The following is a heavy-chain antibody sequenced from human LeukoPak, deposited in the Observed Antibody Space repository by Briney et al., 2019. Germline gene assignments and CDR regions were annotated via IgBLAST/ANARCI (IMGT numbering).Heavy chain of an antibody. CDR2: IRYDGSDK. Sequence: GGSLRLSCAASGFTFSSYGMHWIRQVPGKGLEWVAFIRYDGSDKYYADSVKGRFTISRDNSKNTLFLQMNSLRAEDTAVYYCARDYSRYYYGSGSHYDYWGQGTLVTVSS. CDR1: GFTFSSYG. CDR3: ARDYSRYYYGSGSHYDY. V-gene: IGHV3-30*02. J-gene: IGHJ4*02. D-gene: IGHD3-10*01.